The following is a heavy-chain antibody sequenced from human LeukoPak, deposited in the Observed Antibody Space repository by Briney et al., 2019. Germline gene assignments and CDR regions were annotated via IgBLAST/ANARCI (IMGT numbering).Heavy chain of an antibody. CDR3: AKDWYRGFDI. D-gene: IGHD6-13*01. CDR2: TSGSGGST. Sequence: PGGPLRLSCAASGXTFSTYAMSWVRQAPGKGLEWVCATSGSGGSTYYADSVKGRYTISRENSKNTLYLQMDSLRAEDTAIYYCAKDWYRGFDIWGQGTMVTVSS. J-gene: IGHJ3*02. V-gene: IGHV3-23*01. CDR1: GXTFSTYA.